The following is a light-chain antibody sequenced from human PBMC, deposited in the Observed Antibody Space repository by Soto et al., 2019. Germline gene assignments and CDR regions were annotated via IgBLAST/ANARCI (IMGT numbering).Light chain of an antibody. CDR1: QSVSSN. J-gene: IGKJ5*01. CDR2: GAS. CDR3: QQYNTWPPLIT. V-gene: IGKV3-15*01. Sequence: EIMMTQSPSTLSVSTGERATLSCRASQSVSSNLAWYQQKPGQTPRLLIYGASTRATGIPARFSGSGSGTEFTLTISSLQSEDFAVYYCQQYNTWPPLITFGQGTRLEI.